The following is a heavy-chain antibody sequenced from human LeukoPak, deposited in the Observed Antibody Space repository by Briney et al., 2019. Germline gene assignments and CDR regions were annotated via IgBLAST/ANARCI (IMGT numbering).Heavy chain of an antibody. J-gene: IGHJ3*02. CDR1: GFTFDDYA. V-gene: IGHV3-9*01. CDR3: AKHDYYGSGSYGSSAFDI. D-gene: IGHD3-10*01. CDR2: ISWNSGSI. Sequence: GGSLRLSRAASGFTFDDYAMHWVRQAPGKGLEWVSGISWNSGSIGYADSVKGRFTISRDNAKNSLYLQMNSLRAEDTALYYCAKHDYYGSGSYGSSAFDIWGQGTMVTVSS.